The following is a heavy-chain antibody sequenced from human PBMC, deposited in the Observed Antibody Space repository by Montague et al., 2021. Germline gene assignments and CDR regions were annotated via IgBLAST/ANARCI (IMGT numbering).Heavy chain of an antibody. V-gene: IGHV4-61*01. D-gene: IGHD2-8*01. CDR1: GDSVSSRNHY. Sequence: SETLSLTCTVAGDSVSSRNHYWGWVRQPPGKGLEWIGYVYYTGTTNYNPSLKSRVTISVDTSRNQFFLNVNSVTAADTAVYYCARKGTNWDYWGQGTLVIVSS. J-gene: IGHJ4*02. CDR2: VYYTGTT. CDR3: ARKGTNWDY.